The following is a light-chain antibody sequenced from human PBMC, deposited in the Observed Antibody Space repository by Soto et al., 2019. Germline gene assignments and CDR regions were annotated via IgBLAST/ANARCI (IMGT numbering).Light chain of an antibody. Sequence: QSALTQPASVSGSPGQSITISCTGTSCDVGSYNLVSWYQQHPGKAPKLMIYEGSKRPSGVSNRFSGSKSGNTASLTISGLQAEDEADDYCCSYAGSSTWVFGGGTKLTVL. J-gene: IGLJ2*01. CDR2: EGS. V-gene: IGLV2-23*01. CDR3: CSYAGSSTWV. CDR1: SCDVGSYNL.